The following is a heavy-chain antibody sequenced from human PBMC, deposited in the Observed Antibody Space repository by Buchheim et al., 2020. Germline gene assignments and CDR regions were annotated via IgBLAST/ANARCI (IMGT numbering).Heavy chain of an antibody. V-gene: IGHV3-30*18. D-gene: IGHD2-15*01. CDR2: ISYDGSHK. CDR1: GFTFSRYH. J-gene: IGHJ4*02. Sequence: QVQLVESGGGVVQPGRSLRLSCAASGFTFSRYHMHWVRQAPGKGLEWLAVISYDGSHKYYADSVKGRFTNSRDNSKNTLYLQMNSLRAEDTAVYYCAKDRSYCSGGSCPNYFDYWGQGTL. CDR3: AKDRSYCSGGSCPNYFDY.